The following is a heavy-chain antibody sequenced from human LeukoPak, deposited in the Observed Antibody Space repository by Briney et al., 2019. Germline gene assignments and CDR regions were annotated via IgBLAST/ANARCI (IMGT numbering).Heavy chain of an antibody. J-gene: IGHJ3*02. Sequence: GGSLRLSCAASGFTFSSYAMNWVRQAPGKGLEWVAFIRYDGSNKYYADSVKGRFTISRDNSKNTLYLQMNSLRAEDTAVYYCAKDRVPNYYDSSGYRDADAFDIWGQGTMVTVSS. V-gene: IGHV3-30*02. CDR3: AKDRVPNYYDSSGYRDADAFDI. CDR1: GFTFSSYA. CDR2: IRYDGSNK. D-gene: IGHD3-22*01.